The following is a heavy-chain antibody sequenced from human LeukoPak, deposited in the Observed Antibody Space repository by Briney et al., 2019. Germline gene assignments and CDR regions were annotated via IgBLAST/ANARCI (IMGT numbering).Heavy chain of an antibody. CDR3: ARASRYAGNLDY. D-gene: IGHD5-12*01. CDR1: DGSISTYY. Sequence: SETLSLTCTVSDGSISTYYWSWTRQPPGKGLEWIGCIYDSGSTIYNPSLKSRVTISADTSKNQFSLKVNSVTAADTAIYYCARASRYAGNLDYWGQGTLVTVSS. CDR2: IYDSGST. V-gene: IGHV4-59*01. J-gene: IGHJ4*02.